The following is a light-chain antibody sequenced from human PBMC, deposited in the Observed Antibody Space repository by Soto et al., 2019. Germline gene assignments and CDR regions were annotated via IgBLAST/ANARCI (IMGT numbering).Light chain of an antibody. CDR1: QSIASSY. V-gene: IGKV3-20*01. Sequence: EIVLTQSPGTLSLSPGERATLSCRASQSIASSYLAWFQQKPGQAPRLRIYGASSRATGIPDRFSGSGSRTDFTLTITRLEPEDFAVYYCQQYGSSPRFTFGPGTKVDIK. J-gene: IGKJ3*01. CDR2: GAS. CDR3: QQYGSSPRFT.